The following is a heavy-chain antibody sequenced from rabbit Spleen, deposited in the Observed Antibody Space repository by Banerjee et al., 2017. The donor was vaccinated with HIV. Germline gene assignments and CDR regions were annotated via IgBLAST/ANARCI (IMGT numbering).Heavy chain of an antibody. J-gene: IGHJ4*01. V-gene: IGHV1S40*01. D-gene: IGHD4-2*01. CDR1: GLDFSSRYW. CDR3: ARDAAGREDFNL. CDR2: IDVIKTGSS. Sequence: QTLEESGGDLVKPGASLTLTCKASGLDFSSRYWICWVRQAPGKGLEWIACIDVIKTGSSYYPDWVKGRFTISKTSSTTVTLQMTSLTAADTATYFCARDAAGREDFNLWGQGTLVTVS.